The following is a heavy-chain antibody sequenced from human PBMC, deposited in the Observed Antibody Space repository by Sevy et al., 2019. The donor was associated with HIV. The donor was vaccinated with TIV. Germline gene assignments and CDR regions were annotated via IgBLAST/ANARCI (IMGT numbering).Heavy chain of an antibody. J-gene: IGHJ4*02. CDR2: FKSKIHGGTT. CDR3: TRWSGSQSIFDY. V-gene: IGHV3-49*04. Sequence: GGSLRLSCTASGFIFGDYGMSWVRQAPGKGLEWIAFFKSKIHGGTTENAASVKGRFTISRDDSKNIFYLQMSNLKTEDTAVYYCTRWSGSQSIFDYWGQGTLVTVSS. CDR1: GFIFGDYG. D-gene: IGHD1-26*01.